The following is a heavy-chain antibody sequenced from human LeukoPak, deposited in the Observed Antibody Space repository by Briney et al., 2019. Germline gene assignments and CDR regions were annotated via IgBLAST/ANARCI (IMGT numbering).Heavy chain of an antibody. J-gene: IGHJ4*02. D-gene: IGHD6-19*01. CDR3: AKDRWYLGIAVAGTFDY. CDR1: GFTFSSYS. CDR2: ISSSSSYI. Sequence: GGSLRLSCAASGFTFSSYSRNWVRQAPGKGLEWVSSISSSSSYIYYADSVKGRFTISRDNSKNTLYLQMNSLRAEDTAVYYCAKDRWYLGIAVAGTFDYWGQGTLVTVSS. V-gene: IGHV3-21*04.